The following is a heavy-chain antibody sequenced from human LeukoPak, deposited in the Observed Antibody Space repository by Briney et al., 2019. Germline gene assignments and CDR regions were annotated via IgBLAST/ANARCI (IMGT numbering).Heavy chain of an antibody. J-gene: IGHJ4*02. D-gene: IGHD1-26*01. CDR1: GFTVSSNY. CDR3: SREVKLLYYFDY. V-gene: IGHV3-53*01. CDR2: IYSGGST. Sequence: GGSLRLSCAASGFTVSSNYMSWVRQAPGKGLEWVSVIYSGGSTYYADSVKGRFTISRDNSKNTLYLQMNSLRAEDTAVYYCSREVKLLYYFDYWGQGTLVTVSS.